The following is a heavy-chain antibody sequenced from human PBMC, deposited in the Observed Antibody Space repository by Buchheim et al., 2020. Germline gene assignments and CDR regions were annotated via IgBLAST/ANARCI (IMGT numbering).Heavy chain of an antibody. J-gene: IGHJ6*02. CDR3: AKDTGWTISNSYGMDV. D-gene: IGHD3-3*02. CDR1: GFTFSSYA. V-gene: IGHV3-23*01. CDR2: ISGSGGST. Sequence: EVQLLESGGGLVQPGGSLRLSCAASGFTFSSYAMSWVRQAPGKGLEWVSAISGSGGSTYYADSVKGRFTISRGNSKNTLYIQMNSLRAEDTAVYYCAKDTGWTISNSYGMDVWGQGTT.